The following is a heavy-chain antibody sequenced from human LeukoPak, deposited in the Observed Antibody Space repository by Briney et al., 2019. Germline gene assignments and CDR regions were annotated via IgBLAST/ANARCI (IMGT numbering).Heavy chain of an antibody. CDR3: ARRRDFWSGYYPLYYFDY. D-gene: IGHD3-3*01. Sequence: SETLSLTCAVYGGSFSGYYWSWIRQPPGKGLEWIGEINHSGSTNYNPSLKSRVTISVDTSKNQFSLKLSSVTAADTAVYYCARRRDFWSGYYPLYYFDYWGQGTLVTVSS. J-gene: IGHJ4*02. CDR1: GGSFSGYY. V-gene: IGHV4-34*01. CDR2: INHSGST.